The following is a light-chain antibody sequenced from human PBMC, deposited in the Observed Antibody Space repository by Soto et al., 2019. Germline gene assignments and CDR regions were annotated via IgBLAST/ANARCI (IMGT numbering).Light chain of an antibody. CDR1: QSVSSN. Sequence: EIVMPQSPATLSVSPGERATLSFRASQSVSSNLAWYQQKPGQAPRLLIYGESTRATGIPARFSGSGSGSEFTLTISSLQSEDLAVYSCQHYNNWPPLTFGGGTKVEIK. V-gene: IGKV3-15*01. CDR3: QHYNNWPPLT. CDR2: GES. J-gene: IGKJ4*01.